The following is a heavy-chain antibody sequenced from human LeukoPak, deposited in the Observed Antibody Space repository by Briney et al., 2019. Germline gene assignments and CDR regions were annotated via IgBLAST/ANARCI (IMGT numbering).Heavy chain of an antibody. V-gene: IGHV5-51*01. D-gene: IGHD4-17*01. Sequence: GESLKISCKGSGYSFTSYWIGWVRQMPGKGLEWMGIIYPGDSDTRYSPSFQGQVTISADKSISTAYLQWSSLKASDTAMYYCARRMGDWTVTRPSWGFDYWGQGTLVTVSS. CDR2: IYPGDSDT. CDR1: GYSFTSYW. CDR3: ARRMGDWTVTRPSWGFDY. J-gene: IGHJ4*02.